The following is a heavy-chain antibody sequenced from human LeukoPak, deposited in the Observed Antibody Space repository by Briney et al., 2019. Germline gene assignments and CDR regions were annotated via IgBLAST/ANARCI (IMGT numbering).Heavy chain of an antibody. Sequence: GASVKVSCKASGYTFTSYYMHWVRQAPGQGLEWMGIINPSSGRTNYAQKFRGRVTMTRDTSTSTVYMELSSLRSEDTAVYYCARGSRFFDYWGQGTLVTVSS. CDR3: ARGSRFFDY. D-gene: IGHD2-2*01. J-gene: IGHJ4*02. CDR2: INPSSGRT. CDR1: GYTFTSYY. V-gene: IGHV1-46*01.